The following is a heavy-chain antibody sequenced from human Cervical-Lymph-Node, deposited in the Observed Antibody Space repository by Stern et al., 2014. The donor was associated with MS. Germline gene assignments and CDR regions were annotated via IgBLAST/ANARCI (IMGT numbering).Heavy chain of an antibody. V-gene: IGHV5-51*01. Sequence: EVQLEESGAEVKKPGQSLKISCKGSGYSFTNSWIGWGRQMPGKGMEFMGIISPVDSETRYSPSFQGQGTISGDKSINTAYVQWTSLEASDTAMYYCARQGCATTSCHTIDSWGQGTLITVSS. J-gene: IGHJ4*02. CDR2: ISPVDSET. CDR1: GYSFTNSW. CDR3: ARQGCATTSCHTIDS. D-gene: IGHD2-2*02.